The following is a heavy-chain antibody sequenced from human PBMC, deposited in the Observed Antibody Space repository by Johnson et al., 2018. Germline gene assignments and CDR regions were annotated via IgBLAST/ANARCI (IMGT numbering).Heavy chain of an antibody. D-gene: IGHD3-22*01. V-gene: IGHV3-23*04. CDR3: AKGGGYYDSSGYYPPPHYYYYMDV. CDR1: GFTFSSYA. CDR2: ISGSGGST. J-gene: IGHJ6*03. Sequence: VQLVESGGGLVQPGGSLRLSCAASGFTFSSYAMSWVRQAPGKGLEWVSAISGSGGSTYYAASVKGRFPLSRANSKNPLYLQMTSLRAEDTAVYYCAKGGGYYDSSGYYPPPHYYYYMDVWGKGTTVTVSS.